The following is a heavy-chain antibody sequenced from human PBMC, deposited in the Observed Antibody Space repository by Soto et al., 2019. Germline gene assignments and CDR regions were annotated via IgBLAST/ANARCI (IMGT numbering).Heavy chain of an antibody. J-gene: IGHJ1*01. Sequence: QLQLQESGSGLVKPSQTLSLTCAVSGGSISSGGYSWSWIRQPPGKGLEWIGYIYHSGSTYYNPSLMSRVTISVDRSNNQFSLKLSSVTAADTAVYYCARVYGGTVFQHWGQGTLVTVSS. CDR3: ARVYGGTVFQH. CDR1: GGSISSGGYS. CDR2: IYHSGST. V-gene: IGHV4-30-2*01. D-gene: IGHD2-15*01.